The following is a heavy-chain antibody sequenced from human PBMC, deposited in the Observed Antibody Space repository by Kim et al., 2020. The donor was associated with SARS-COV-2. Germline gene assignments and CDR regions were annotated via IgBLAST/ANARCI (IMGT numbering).Heavy chain of an antibody. CDR3: AREKGSAVGIAARRDYYYGMDV. Sequence: GGSLRLSCAASGFTFSSYSMNWVRQAPGKGLEWVSSISSSSSYIYYADSVKGRFTISRDNAKNSLYLQMNSLRAEDTAVYYCAREKGSAVGIAARRDYYYGMDVWGQGTTVTVSS. CDR2: ISSSSSYI. D-gene: IGHD6-6*01. J-gene: IGHJ6*02. V-gene: IGHV3-21*01. CDR1: GFTFSSYS.